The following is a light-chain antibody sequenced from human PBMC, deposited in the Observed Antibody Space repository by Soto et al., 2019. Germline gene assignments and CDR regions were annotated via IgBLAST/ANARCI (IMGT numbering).Light chain of an antibody. J-gene: IGKJ2*02. Sequence: IVLTQSPGTLSLSPGERATLSCRASQSVSKDYLAWYQLKPGQAPRLLIYGASNRATGIPDRFSGSGSGTDFNLTISRLEPEDFAVYSCQQYGTSLLCTFGQGTKLEIK. CDR2: GAS. CDR1: QSVSKDY. CDR3: QQYGTSLLCT. V-gene: IGKV3-20*01.